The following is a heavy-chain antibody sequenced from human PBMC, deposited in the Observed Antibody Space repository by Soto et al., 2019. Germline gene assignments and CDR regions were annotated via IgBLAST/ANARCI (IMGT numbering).Heavy chain of an antibody. V-gene: IGHV3-30*04. CDR1: GFTLRSYA. Sequence: GGSLRLSCAASGFTLRSYAMHWVRQAPGKGLEWVAVISYEGSNQYYADSVKGRFTLTRDNSKKTVDLQMNSLRADDTAVYYCARSASYYGIDVWGQGTTVTVSS. CDR2: ISYEGSNQ. J-gene: IGHJ6*02. CDR3: ARSASYYGIDV.